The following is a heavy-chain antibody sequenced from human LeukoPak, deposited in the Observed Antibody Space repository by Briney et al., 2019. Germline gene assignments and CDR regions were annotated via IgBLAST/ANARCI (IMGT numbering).Heavy chain of an antibody. J-gene: IGHJ3*02. CDR1: GYTFTVYY. CDR2: INPNSGGT. D-gene: IGHD3-3*01. Sequence: ASVKVSCKASGYTFTVYYMHWVRQAPGQGLEWMGWINPNSGGTNYAQKFQGRVTMTRDTSISTAYMELSRLRSDDTAVYYCASNDLWSGYYTDNDAFDIWGQGTMVTVSS. CDR3: ASNDLWSGYYTDNDAFDI. V-gene: IGHV1-2*02.